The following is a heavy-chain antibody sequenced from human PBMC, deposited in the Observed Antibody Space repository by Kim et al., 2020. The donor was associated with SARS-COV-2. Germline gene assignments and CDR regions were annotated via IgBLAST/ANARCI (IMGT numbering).Heavy chain of an antibody. CDR2: ISYDAGTK. D-gene: IGHD3-22*01. CDR3: ARGDGYYYNYFDY. Sequence: GGSLRLSCAGSGFSFSNYGMHWVRQAPGKGLEWVAVISYDAGTKYYADSVKGRFTISRDNSKNTLYLQMNSLRVEDTAVYFCARGDGYYYNYFDYWGQGTLVTVSS. J-gene: IGHJ4*02. CDR1: GFSFSNYG. V-gene: IGHV3-30*03.